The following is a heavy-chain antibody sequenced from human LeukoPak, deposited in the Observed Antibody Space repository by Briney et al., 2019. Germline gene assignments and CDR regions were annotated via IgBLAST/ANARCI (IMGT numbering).Heavy chain of an antibody. CDR1: GGTFSSYA. V-gene: IGHV1-69*04. CDR3: ARILSSSWYEYFHH. D-gene: IGHD6-19*01. J-gene: IGHJ1*01. CDR2: IIPILGIA. Sequence: SVKVSCKASGGTFSSYAISWVRQAPGQGLEWMGRIIPILGIANYAQKFQGRVTITADKSTSTVYMELSSLRSEDTAVYYCARILSSSWYEYFHHWGQGTLVTVSS.